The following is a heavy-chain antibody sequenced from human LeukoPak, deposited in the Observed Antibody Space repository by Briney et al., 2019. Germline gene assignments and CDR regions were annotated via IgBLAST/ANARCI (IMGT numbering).Heavy chain of an antibody. D-gene: IGHD3-10*01. J-gene: IGHJ4*02. Sequence: APVKVSCKASGGTFSSYAISWVRQAPGQGLEWMGGIIPIFGTANYAQKFQGRVTITADESTSTAYMELSSLRSEDTAVYYCARTPYYYGSGSLPTCWGQGTLVTVSS. CDR1: GGTFSSYA. CDR2: IIPIFGTA. CDR3: ARTPYYYGSGSLPTC. V-gene: IGHV1-69*13.